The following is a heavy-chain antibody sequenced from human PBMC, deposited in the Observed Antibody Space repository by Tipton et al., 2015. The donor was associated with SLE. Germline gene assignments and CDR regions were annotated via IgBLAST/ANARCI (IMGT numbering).Heavy chain of an antibody. CDR2: IRSKANSYAT. CDR3: TRPVGSGTYHGDY. J-gene: IGHJ4*02. D-gene: IGHD3-10*01. Sequence: SLRLSCAASGFTFSGSAMHWVRQASGKGLEWVGRIRSKANSYATAYAASVKGRFTISRDDSKNTAYLQMNSLKTEDTAVYYCTRPVGSGTYHGDYWGQGTLVTVSS. V-gene: IGHV3-73*01. CDR1: GFTFSGSA.